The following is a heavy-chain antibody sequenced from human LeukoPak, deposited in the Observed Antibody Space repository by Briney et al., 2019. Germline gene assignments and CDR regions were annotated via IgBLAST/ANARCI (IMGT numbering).Heavy chain of an antibody. V-gene: IGHV1-18*01. CDR2: ISAYNGNT. Sequence: GASVKVSCKASGYTFTSYGISWVRQAPGQGLEWMGWISAYNGNTNYAQKLQGRVTMTTDTSTSTAYMELRSLRSDDTAVYYCARDSEDIVVVPAAIGLDYWGQGTLVTVSS. CDR1: GYTFTSYG. D-gene: IGHD2-2*01. CDR3: ARDSEDIVVVPAAIGLDY. J-gene: IGHJ4*02.